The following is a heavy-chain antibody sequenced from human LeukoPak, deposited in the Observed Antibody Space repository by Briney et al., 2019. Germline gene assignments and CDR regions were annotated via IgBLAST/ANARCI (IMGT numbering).Heavy chain of an antibody. CDR1: GFTFSSYS. J-gene: IGHJ6*02. Sequence: PGGSLRLSCAASGFTFSSYSMNWVRQAPGKGLEWVSSISSSSSYIYYADSVKGRFTISRDNSKNTLYLQMNSLRAEDTAVYYCARRPLLQAYCGGDCYSDYYYGMDVWGQGTTVTVSS. CDR3: ARRPLLQAYCGGDCYSDYYYGMDV. V-gene: IGHV3-21*01. D-gene: IGHD2-21*02. CDR2: ISSSSSYI.